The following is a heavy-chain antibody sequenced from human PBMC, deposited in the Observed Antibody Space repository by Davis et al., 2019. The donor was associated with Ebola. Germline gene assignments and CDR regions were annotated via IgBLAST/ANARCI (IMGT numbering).Heavy chain of an antibody. CDR2: ISAYNGNT. CDR3: ARDTYTMVRPPDY. J-gene: IGHJ4*02. D-gene: IGHD3-10*01. Sequence: GESLKISCQGSGYSFTSYGISWVRQAPGQGLEWMGWISAYNGNTNYAQKLQGRVTMTTDTSTSTAYMELRSLRSDDTAVYYCARDTYTMVRPPDYWGQGTLVTVSS. V-gene: IGHV1-18*01. CDR1: GYSFTSYG.